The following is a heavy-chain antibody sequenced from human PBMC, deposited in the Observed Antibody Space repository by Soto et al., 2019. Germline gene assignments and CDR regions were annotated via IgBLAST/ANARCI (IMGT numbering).Heavy chain of an antibody. V-gene: IGHV3-48*03. J-gene: IGHJ6*02. Sequence: PGGSLRLSCAVSGFTYGAYEMNWVRQAPGKGLEWVAYISSSGSIRYYADSVQGRFTISRDNANNSLYLQMNSLRGEDTAVYYCARELRTLDRGVTYSMDVWGQGTTVTVTS. CDR2: ISSSGSIR. CDR1: GFTYGAYE. D-gene: IGHD3-10*01. CDR3: ARELRTLDRGVTYSMDV.